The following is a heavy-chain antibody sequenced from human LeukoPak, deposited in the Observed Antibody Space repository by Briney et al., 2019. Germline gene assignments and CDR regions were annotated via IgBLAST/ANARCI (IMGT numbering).Heavy chain of an antibody. V-gene: IGHV4-39*01. D-gene: IGHD4/OR15-4a*01. CDR3: GRMISANFYFYYGMDV. CDR1: GDSISSSSSY. J-gene: IGHJ6*02. Sequence: SETLSLTCTVSGDSISSSSSYGGWIRQPPGKGVEWIGSISYSGNTYYNPSLKSRVSTSVDTSKNQFSLKLSSVTAADTAVYYCGRMISANFYFYYGMDVWGQGTTVTVSS. CDR2: ISYSGNT.